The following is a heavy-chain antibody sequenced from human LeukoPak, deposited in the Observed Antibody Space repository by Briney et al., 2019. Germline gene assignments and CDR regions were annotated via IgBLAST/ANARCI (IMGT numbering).Heavy chain of an antibody. CDR2: IYYSGST. Sequence: SETLSLTCTVSSGSISSSSYYWGWIRQPPGKGQEWIGSIYYSGSTYYNPSLKSRVSISKDASKNQSSLKVSSVTAADTAVYYCARIKKVDTSIDYWGQGTLVTVSS. V-gene: IGHV4-39*01. CDR1: SGSISSSSYY. CDR3: ARIKKVDTSIDY. D-gene: IGHD5-18*01. J-gene: IGHJ4*02.